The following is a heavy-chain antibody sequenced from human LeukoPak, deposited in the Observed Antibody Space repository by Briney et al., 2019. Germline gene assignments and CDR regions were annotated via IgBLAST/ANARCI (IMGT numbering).Heavy chain of an antibody. CDR2: ISGSGGST. D-gene: IGHD6-6*01. Sequence: PGGSLRLSCAASGFTFSSYAMSWVRQAPGKGLEGVSAISGSGGSTYYADSVKGRFTISRDNSKNTLYLQTNSLRAEDTAVYYCAKEPPSIAARRSQFDYWGQGTLVAVSS. CDR3: AKEPPSIAARRSQFDY. V-gene: IGHV3-23*01. J-gene: IGHJ4*02. CDR1: GFTFSSYA.